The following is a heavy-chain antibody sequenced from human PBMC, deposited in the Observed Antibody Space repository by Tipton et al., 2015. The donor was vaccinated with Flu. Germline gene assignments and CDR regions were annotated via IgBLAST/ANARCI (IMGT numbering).Heavy chain of an antibody. CDR2: IYYSGST. V-gene: IGHV4-59*01. D-gene: IGHD4-17*01. CDR3: ARGPGDYEGFDY. CDR1: GGSISSYY. Sequence: TLSLTCTVSGGSISSYYWSWIRQPPGKGLEWIGYIYYSGSTNYNPSLKSRVTISVDTSKNQFSLKLSSVTAADTAVYYCARGPGDYEGFDYWGQGTLVTVSS. J-gene: IGHJ4*02.